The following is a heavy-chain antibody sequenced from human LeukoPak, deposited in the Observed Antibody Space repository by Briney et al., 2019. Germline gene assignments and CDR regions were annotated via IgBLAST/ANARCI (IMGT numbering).Heavy chain of an antibody. D-gene: IGHD7-27*01. J-gene: IGHJ3*02. V-gene: IGHV4-4*02. CDR3: ATGTNWGKWRATLAAAFDM. Sequence: SETLSLTCAVSGGSISSSNWWSWVCQPPGKGLEWIGEIYHSGSTNYNPSLKSRVTISVDKSKNQFSLKLSSVTAADTAVYYCATGTNWGKWRATLAAAFDMRGQGTMVTVSS. CDR1: GGSISSSNW. CDR2: IYHSGST.